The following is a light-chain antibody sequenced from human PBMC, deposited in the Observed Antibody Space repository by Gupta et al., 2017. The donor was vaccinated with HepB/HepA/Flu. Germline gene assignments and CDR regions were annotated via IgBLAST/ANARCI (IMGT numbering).Light chain of an antibody. V-gene: IGKV3-11*01. CDR2: DVS. Sequence: EIVLTQSPATLSLSPGERATLSCRASQYISTYLAWYQQKPGQTPRLLIYDVSNRATGIPARFSGSGSGTDFTLTISSLEPEDVAVYYCQQRSNWPRTFGQGTKVEIK. CDR1: QYISTY. CDR3: QQRSNWPRT. J-gene: IGKJ1*01.